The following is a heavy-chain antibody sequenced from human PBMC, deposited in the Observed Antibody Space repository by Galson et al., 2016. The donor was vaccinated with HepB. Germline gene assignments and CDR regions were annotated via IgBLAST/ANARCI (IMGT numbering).Heavy chain of an antibody. D-gene: IGHD4-17*01. CDR1: GGSISSSSYY. Sequence: SETLSLTCTVSGGSISSSSYYWGWIRQPPGKGLEWIGSIYYSGSTYYNPSLKSRVTISVDTSKNQFSLKLSSVTAADTAVYYCARLLLLATVTSPSLSFDYWGQGTLVTVSS. V-gene: IGHV4-39*01. CDR3: ARLLLLATVTSPSLSFDY. J-gene: IGHJ4*02. CDR2: IYYSGST.